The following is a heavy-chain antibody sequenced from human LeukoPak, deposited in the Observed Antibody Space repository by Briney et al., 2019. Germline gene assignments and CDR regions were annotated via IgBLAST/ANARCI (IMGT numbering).Heavy chain of an antibody. V-gene: IGHV1-8*01. CDR2: MNPNSGNT. J-gene: IGHJ4*02. D-gene: IGHD3-22*01. CDR3: ARVSRYYYDSSAER. CDR1: GYTFTSYD. Sequence: ASVKVSCKASGYTFTSYDINWVRQATGQGLEWMGWMNPNSGNTGYAQKFQGRVTMTRNTSISTAYMELSNLRSEDTAVYYCARVSRYYYDSSAERWGQGTLVTVSS.